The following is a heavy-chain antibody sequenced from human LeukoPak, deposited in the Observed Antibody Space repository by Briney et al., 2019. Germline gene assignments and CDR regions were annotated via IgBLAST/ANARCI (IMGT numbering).Heavy chain of an antibody. CDR3: ARDKPSGYGDYGIDY. J-gene: IGHJ4*02. CDR1: GYPFTSYG. CDR2: ISAYNGNT. Sequence: GASVKVSFKASGYPFTSYGISWVRPAPGQGLEWMGWISAYNGNTNYPQKLQGRVTMTTDTSTSTAYMELRSLRSDDTAVYYCARDKPSGYGDYGIDYWGQGTLVTVSS. V-gene: IGHV1-18*01. D-gene: IGHD4-17*01.